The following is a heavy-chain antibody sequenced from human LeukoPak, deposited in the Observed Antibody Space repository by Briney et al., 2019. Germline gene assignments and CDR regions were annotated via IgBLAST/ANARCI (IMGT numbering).Heavy chain of an antibody. CDR2: IKQDGSEK. CDR3: ARDPSGSYWSYFDY. V-gene: IGHV3-7*01. CDR1: GFTFSNYW. Sequence: PGGSLRLSCAASGFTFSNYWTSWVRQAPGKGLEWVANIKQDGSEKYYVDSVKGRFTIPRDNAENSLYLQMNSLRAEDTAVYYCARDPSGSYWSYFDYWGQGTLVTVSS. J-gene: IGHJ4*02. D-gene: IGHD1-26*01.